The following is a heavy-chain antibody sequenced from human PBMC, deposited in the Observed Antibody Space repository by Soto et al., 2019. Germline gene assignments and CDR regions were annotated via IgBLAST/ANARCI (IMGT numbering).Heavy chain of an antibody. Sequence: GGSLSLSCAASGFTFSTFWMTWVRQAPGKGLEWVANINQDGSEKNYVDSVKGRFTISRDNAKNSLYLQMDSLEAEDTAVYYCARDRATAYWGQGTLVTVSS. CDR3: ARDRATAY. D-gene: IGHD1-26*01. V-gene: IGHV3-7*05. CDR2: INQDGSEK. J-gene: IGHJ4*02. CDR1: GFTFSTFW.